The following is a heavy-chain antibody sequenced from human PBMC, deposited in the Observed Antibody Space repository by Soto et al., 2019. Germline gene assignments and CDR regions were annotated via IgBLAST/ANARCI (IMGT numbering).Heavy chain of an antibody. CDR3: ARVLLRSDAFDI. Sequence: GGSLRLSCAASGFTFSSYWMHWVRQAPGKGLVWVSRINSDGRSTSYADSVKGRFTISRDNAKNTLYLQMNSLRAEDTAVYYCARVLLRSDAFDIWGQGTMVTVSS. CDR1: GFTFSSYW. V-gene: IGHV3-74*01. D-gene: IGHD2-15*01. J-gene: IGHJ3*02. CDR2: INSDGRST.